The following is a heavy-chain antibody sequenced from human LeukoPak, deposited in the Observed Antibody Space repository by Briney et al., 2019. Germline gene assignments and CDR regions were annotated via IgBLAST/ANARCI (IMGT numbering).Heavy chain of an antibody. CDR2: IYYSGST. CDR3: ARGRPTRYSSSYYYCMDV. D-gene: IGHD6-13*01. J-gene: IGHJ6*03. CDR1: GGSISSSSYY. Sequence: PSETLSLTCTVSGGSISSSSYYWGWIRQPPGKGLEWIGSIYYSGSTYYNPSLKSRVTISVDTSKNQFSLKLSSVTAADTAVYYCARGRPTRYSSSYYYCMDVWGKGTTVTVSS. V-gene: IGHV4-39*07.